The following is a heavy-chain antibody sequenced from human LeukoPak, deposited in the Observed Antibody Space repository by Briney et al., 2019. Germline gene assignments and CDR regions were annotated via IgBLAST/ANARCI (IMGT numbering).Heavy chain of an antibody. V-gene: IGHV3-23*01. D-gene: IGHD2-8*01. J-gene: IGHJ4*02. CDR3: AKDPDCTSGVCYTFFDY. Sequence: GGSLRLSCAASEFTFSDYYMSWIRQAPGKGLEWVSAISGSGGSTYYADSVEGRFTISRDNSKNTLYLQMNSLRAEDTAVYYCAKDPDCTSGVCYTFFDYWGQGTLVTVSS. CDR1: EFTFSDYY. CDR2: ISGSGGST.